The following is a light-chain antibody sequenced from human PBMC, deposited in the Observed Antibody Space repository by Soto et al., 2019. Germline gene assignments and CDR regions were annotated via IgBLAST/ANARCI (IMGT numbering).Light chain of an antibody. Sequence: QFVLTQPASVSGSPGQSVTISCTGTSSDVGGYNYVSWYQQNAGKAPKLTIYDVSNRPSGVSDRFSGSKSGNTASLTISGLQAEDEADYYCSSYTCGTTRYVFGTGTKLTVL. CDR3: SSYTCGTTRYV. CDR1: SSDVGGYNY. CDR2: DVS. V-gene: IGLV2-14*03. J-gene: IGLJ1*01.